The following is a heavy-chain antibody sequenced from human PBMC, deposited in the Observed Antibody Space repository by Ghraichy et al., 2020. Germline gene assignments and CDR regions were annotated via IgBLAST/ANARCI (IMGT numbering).Heavy chain of an antibody. V-gene: IGHV3-23*01. CDR1: GFIFNTYA. CDR2: ISGSGGST. D-gene: IGHD6-19*01. J-gene: IGHJ4*02. CDR3: AKGSSGWYYFDY. Sequence: GGSLRLSCAASGFIFNTYAMSWVRQAPGKGLEWVSTISGSGGSTYYADSVKGRFTISRDNSKNTLYLQMNSLRAEDTAVYYCAKGSSGWYYFDYWGQGTLVTVSS.